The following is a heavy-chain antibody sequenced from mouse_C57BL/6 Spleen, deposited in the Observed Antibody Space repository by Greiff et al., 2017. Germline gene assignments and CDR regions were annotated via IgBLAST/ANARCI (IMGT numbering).Heavy chain of an antibody. CDR2: IDPSDSYT. CDR1: GYTFTSYW. V-gene: IGHV1-50*01. CDR3: ARTPVTTVEVVDY. D-gene: IGHD1-1*01. Sequence: QVQLQQPGAELVKPGASVKLSCKASGYTFTSYWMQWVKQRPGQGLEWIGEIDPSDSYTNYNHKVKGKATLTVDTSSSTAYMQLSSLTSADSAVCYCARTPVTTVEVVDYWGQGTSVTVSS. J-gene: IGHJ4*01.